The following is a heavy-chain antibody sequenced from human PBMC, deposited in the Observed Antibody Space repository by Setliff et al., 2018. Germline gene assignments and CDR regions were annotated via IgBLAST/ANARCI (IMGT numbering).Heavy chain of an antibody. CDR1: GFTFNTYW. CDR3: ARGNSGGDY. D-gene: IGHD6-25*01. Sequence: PGGSLRLSCAVSGFTFNTYWMHWVRQAPGKGLVWFSHINSDGSGTSYADSVKGRFTISRDNAKNTLYLQMNSLRAEDTAVYYCARGNSGGDYWGQGTLVTVSS. CDR2: INSDGSGT. J-gene: IGHJ4*02. V-gene: IGHV3-74*01.